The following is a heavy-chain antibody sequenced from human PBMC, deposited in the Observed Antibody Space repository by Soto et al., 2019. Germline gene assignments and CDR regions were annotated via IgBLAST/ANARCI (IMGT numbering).Heavy chain of an antibody. D-gene: IGHD6-19*01. CDR3: AREQTRIGVAGTIDY. CDR1: GDSISSGYW. J-gene: IGHJ4*02. Sequence: SETLSLTCAVSGDSISSGYWWTWVRQPPGKGLEWIGEIYHSGNTNYNPSLKSRVTISVDMSKNHFPLNLSSVAAADTAVYYCAREQTRIGVAGTIDYWGEGTLVTVSS. CDR2: IYHSGNT. V-gene: IGHV4-4*02.